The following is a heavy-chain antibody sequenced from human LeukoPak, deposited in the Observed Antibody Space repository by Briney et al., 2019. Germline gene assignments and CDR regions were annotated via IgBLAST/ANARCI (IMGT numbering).Heavy chain of an antibody. D-gene: IGHD3-10*01. CDR3: ARALMVRGVIYRPADY. J-gene: IGHJ4*02. CDR1: GFTFSSYS. Sequence: GGSLRLSCAASGFTFSSYSMNWVRQAPGKGLEWVSSISSSSSYISYADSVKGRFTSSRNNAKNSLYLQMNSLRAEDTAVYYCARALMVRGVIYRPADYWGQGTLVTVSS. CDR2: ISSSSSYI. V-gene: IGHV3-21*01.